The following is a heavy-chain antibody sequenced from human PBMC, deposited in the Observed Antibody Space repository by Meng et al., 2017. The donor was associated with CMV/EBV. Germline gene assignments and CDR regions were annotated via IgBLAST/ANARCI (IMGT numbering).Heavy chain of an antibody. V-gene: IGHV1-8*01. CDR2: MNPNSGNT. CDR3: ARGPRLRRLFPPPRPYYHYYGMDV. D-gene: IGHD3-22*01. J-gene: IGHJ6*02. CDR1: VYTFPSYD. Sequence: ASVTVSCKASVYTFPSYDIHWVRQATGQGLEWMGWMNPNSGNTGYAQKFQGRVTMTRNTSISTAYMELSSLRSEDTAVYYCARGPRLRRLFPPPRPYYHYYGMDVWGQGTTVTVSS.